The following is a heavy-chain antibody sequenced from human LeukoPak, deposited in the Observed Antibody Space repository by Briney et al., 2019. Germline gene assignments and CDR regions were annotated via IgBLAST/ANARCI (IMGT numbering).Heavy chain of an antibody. J-gene: IGHJ4*02. CDR3: ARVFARLGSF. V-gene: IGHV4-34*01. CDR1: GGSFSGYY. Sequence: PSETLSLTCAVYGGSFSGYYWSWIRQPPGKGLVWIGEINHSGSTNYNPSLKSRVTISVDTSKNQFSLKLSSVTAADTAVYYCARVFARLGSFWGQGTLVTVSS. D-gene: IGHD6-6*01. CDR2: INHSGST.